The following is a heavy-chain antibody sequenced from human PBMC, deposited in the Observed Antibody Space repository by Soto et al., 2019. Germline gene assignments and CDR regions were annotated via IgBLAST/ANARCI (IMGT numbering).Heavy chain of an antibody. V-gene: IGHV3-11*01. Sequence: QVQLVESGGGLVKPGGSLRLSCAASGFTFSDYYMSWIRQAPGKGLEWVSSISSSGSTIYYADSVKGRFTISRDNAMNSLYLQMNSLRAEDTAVYYCAREYYGILTGYFRYYYYGMDVWGQGTTVTVSS. CDR3: AREYYGILTGYFRYYYYGMDV. CDR1: GFTFSDYY. D-gene: IGHD3-9*01. J-gene: IGHJ6*02. CDR2: ISSSGSTI.